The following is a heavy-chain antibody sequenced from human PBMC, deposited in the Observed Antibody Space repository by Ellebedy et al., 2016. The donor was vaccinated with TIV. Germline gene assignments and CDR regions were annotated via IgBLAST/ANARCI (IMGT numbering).Heavy chain of an antibody. CDR2: ISGSGGST. J-gene: IGHJ4*02. CDR1: GFTFSSYA. V-gene: IGHV3-23*01. D-gene: IGHD4-17*01. Sequence: GGSLRLXCAASGFTFSSYAMSWVRQAPGKGLEWVSAISGSGGSTYYADSVKGRFTISRDNSKNTLYLQMNSLRAEDTAVYYCAKDLGDYGDYEGYWGQGTLVTVSS. CDR3: AKDLGDYGDYEGY.